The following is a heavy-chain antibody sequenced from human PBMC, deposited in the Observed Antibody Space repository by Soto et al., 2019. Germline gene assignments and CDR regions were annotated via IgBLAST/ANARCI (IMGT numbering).Heavy chain of an antibody. V-gene: IGHV3-7*05. CDR3: AKPFSKPGGI. CDR2: IKEDGSQI. Sequence: GGSLRLSCEAAGGSLSSYWKSWVRQAPGKGLEWVANIKEDGSQIYYVDSVKGRFTISRDNSKNSLYLQMNSLRAEDTAVYYCAKPFSKPGGIWGQGTMVTVSS. J-gene: IGHJ3*02. CDR1: GGSLSSYW.